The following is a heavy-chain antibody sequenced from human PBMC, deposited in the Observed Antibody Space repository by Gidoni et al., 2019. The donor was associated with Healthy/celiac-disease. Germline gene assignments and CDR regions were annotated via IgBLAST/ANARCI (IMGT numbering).Heavy chain of an antibody. CDR2: ISWNSGSI. J-gene: IGHJ4*02. CDR1: GFTVDDYA. D-gene: IGHD4-17*01. V-gene: IGHV3-9*01. CDR3: AKEDSYGDYVNTYYFDS. Sequence: EVQLVESGGGVVQPGRSRRLSCAASGFTVDDYAMHWVRQAPGTGLEWVSGISWNSGSIGYADSVQGRFTISRDNAKTSLYLQMNSLRAEDTALYYCAKEDSYGDYVNTYYFDSWGQGTLVTVSS.